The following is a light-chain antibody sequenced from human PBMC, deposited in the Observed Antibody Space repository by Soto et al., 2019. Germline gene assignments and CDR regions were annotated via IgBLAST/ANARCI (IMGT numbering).Light chain of an antibody. J-gene: IGLJ3*02. CDR2: STN. CDR1: SGSVSTSYY. Sequence: QTVVTQEPSFSVSPGRTVTLTCGLSSGSVSTSYYPSWYQQTPGQSPRTLIYSTNTRSSGVPDRFSGSILGNKAALTITGAQADDECDHYCVLYMGSGIWVFGGGTKVTVL. V-gene: IGLV8-61*01. CDR3: VLYMGSGIWV.